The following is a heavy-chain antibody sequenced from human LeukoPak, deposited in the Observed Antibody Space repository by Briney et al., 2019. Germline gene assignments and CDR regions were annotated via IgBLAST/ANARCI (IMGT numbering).Heavy chain of an antibody. CDR2: IYSGGST. V-gene: IGHV3-53*01. CDR1: GFTVSSNY. D-gene: IGHD1-26*01. Sequence: GGSLRLSCAASGFTVSSNYISWVRQAPGKGLEWVSVIYSGGSTYYADSVKGRFTISRDNSKNTLYLQMNSLRAEDTAVYYCAREWELTYFDYWGQGTLVTVSS. J-gene: IGHJ4*02. CDR3: AREWELTYFDY.